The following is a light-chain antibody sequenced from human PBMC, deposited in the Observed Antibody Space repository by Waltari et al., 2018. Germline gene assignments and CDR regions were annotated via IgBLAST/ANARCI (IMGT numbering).Light chain of an antibody. J-gene: IGKJ4*01. CDR3: QQYDISPLT. V-gene: IGKV3-20*01. CDR1: QTVRTTY. CDR2: GAS. Sequence: EIVLTQSPGTLSLSPGERATLSCSASQTVRTTYLAWYQQKPGQAPNLLIHGASSRATGIPDRFSGSGSGTDFSLTISSLEPEDFAVYYCQQYDISPLTFGGGTKVEIK.